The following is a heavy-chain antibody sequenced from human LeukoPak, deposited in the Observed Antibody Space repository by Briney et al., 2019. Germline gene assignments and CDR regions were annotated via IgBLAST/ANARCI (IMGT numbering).Heavy chain of an antibody. CDR3: ARVVLYDSSGYDDY. CDR1: GYTFTSYG. Sequence: ASVKVSCKASGYTFTSYGISWVRPAPGQGLEWMGWISAYNGNTNYAQKLQGRVTMTTDTSTSTAYMELRSLRSDDTAVYYCARVVLYDSSGYDDYWGQGTLVTVSS. V-gene: IGHV1-18*01. CDR2: ISAYNGNT. D-gene: IGHD3-22*01. J-gene: IGHJ4*02.